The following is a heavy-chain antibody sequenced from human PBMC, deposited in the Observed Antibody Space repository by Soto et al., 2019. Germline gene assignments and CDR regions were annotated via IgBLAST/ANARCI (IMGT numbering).Heavy chain of an antibody. CDR1: GDSLSTYY. CDR3: ARGVGYSDSSGYPFDY. Sequence: ASVKVSCKASGDSLSTYYMHWARQAPGQGLEWMGIINPRSGKTNYPQKFQGRVTMTRDTSTTTVYMELSTLRSEDTAMYYCARGVGYSDSSGYPFDYWGQGTLVTVSS. D-gene: IGHD3-22*01. V-gene: IGHV1-46*03. J-gene: IGHJ4*02. CDR2: INPRSGKT.